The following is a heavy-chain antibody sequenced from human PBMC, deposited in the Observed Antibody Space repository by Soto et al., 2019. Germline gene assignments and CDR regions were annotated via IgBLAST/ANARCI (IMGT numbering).Heavy chain of an antibody. J-gene: IGHJ4*02. D-gene: IGHD3-16*01. CDR2: INPYNGDS. CDR3: ARGVLIFGGRRSLNY. Sequence: QVQLEQTGAVVKKPGASVKVSCKTSGYPFTDYSLTWVRQAPGKGLDWMGWINPYNGDSNYARTYQGRVTMTTDTSTITDYMAARSLGADNTAGYYSARGVLIFGGRRSLNYWGQGTMVTVSS. CDR1: GYPFTDYS. V-gene: IGHV1-18*04.